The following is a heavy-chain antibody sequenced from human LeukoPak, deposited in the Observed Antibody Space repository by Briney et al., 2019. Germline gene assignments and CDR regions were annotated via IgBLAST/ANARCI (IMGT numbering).Heavy chain of an antibody. CDR3: AKKSPYGGADY. Sequence: GGSLRLSCAASGFSFSNSAMSWVRQAPGKGLEWVSAISGNGGITYYADSVKGQFTISRDNSKNTLYLQMNTLRADDTAVYYCAKKSPYGGADYWGQGTLVTVSS. CDR2: ISGNGGIT. J-gene: IGHJ4*02. D-gene: IGHD4-23*01. V-gene: IGHV3-23*01. CDR1: GFSFSNSA.